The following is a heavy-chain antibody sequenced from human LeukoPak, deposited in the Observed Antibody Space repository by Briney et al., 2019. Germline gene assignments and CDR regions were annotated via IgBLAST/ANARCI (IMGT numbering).Heavy chain of an antibody. J-gene: IGHJ5*02. Sequence: SETLSLTCAVYGGSFSGYYWSRIRQPPGKGLEWIGEINHAGSTNYNPSLKSRVTISVDTSKNQFSLKLSSVTAADPAMYYCARGEAGYCSSTSCYGFRWFDPWGQGTLVTVSS. V-gene: IGHV4-34*01. D-gene: IGHD2-2*01. CDR1: GGSFSGYY. CDR2: INHAGST. CDR3: ARGEAGYCSSTSCYGFRWFDP.